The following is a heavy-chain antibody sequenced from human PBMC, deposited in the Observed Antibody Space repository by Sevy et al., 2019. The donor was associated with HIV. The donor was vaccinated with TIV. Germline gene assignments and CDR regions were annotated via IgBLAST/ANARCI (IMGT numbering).Heavy chain of an antibody. V-gene: IGHV3-48*03. CDR1: GFTFSTYE. J-gene: IGHJ4*02. CDR3: ARGEGGGVNY. Sequence: GGSLRLSCAASGFTFSTYEMNWVRQAPGKGLEWVSYISSSGSTMYYADSVKGRFTISRDNAKNSLYLQMNSLRAEDTAVYYCARGEGGGVNYWGQGTLVTVSS. D-gene: IGHD3-16*01. CDR2: ISSSGSTM.